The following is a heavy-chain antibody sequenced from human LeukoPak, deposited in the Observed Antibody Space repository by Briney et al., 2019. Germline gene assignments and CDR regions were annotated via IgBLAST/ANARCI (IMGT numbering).Heavy chain of an antibody. V-gene: IGHV4-4*07. J-gene: IGHJ4*02. CDR1: GDSIRGYY. CDR3: VRDGSFGSPQY. Sequence: PSETLSLTCTVSGDSIRGYYWSGIRRPAGQRLECIGRFYSSGSTNSLPSPQTRITMSLDTSTHQFTLSLTSVTASDPATRFCVRDGSFGSPQYWGQGTRVTVSS. D-gene: IGHD3-16*01. CDR2: FYSSGST.